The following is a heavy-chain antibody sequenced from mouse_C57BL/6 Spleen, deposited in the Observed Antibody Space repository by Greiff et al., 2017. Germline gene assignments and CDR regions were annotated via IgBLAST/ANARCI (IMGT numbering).Heavy chain of an antibody. Sequence: QVQLQQPGAELVKPGASVKVSCKASGYTFTSYWMHWVKQRPGQGLEWIGRIHPSDSDTNYNQKFKGKATLPVDKSSSTAYMQLSSLTSEDSAVYYCGMVTTGEYYAMDYWGQGTSVTVSS. D-gene: IGHD2-2*01. J-gene: IGHJ4*01. CDR1: GYTFTSYW. CDR3: GMVTTGEYYAMDY. V-gene: IGHV1-74*01. CDR2: IHPSDSDT.